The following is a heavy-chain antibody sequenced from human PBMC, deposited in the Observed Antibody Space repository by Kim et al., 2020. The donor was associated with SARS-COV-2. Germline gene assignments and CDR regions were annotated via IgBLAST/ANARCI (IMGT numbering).Heavy chain of an antibody. V-gene: IGHV2-5*02. J-gene: IGHJ6*02. CDR2: IYWDDDK. CDR1: GFSLSTSGVG. D-gene: IGHD2-15*01. CDR3: AHIPGSVDNYYYGMDV. Sequence: SGPTLVKPTQTLTLTCTFSGFSLSTSGVGVGWIRQPPGKALEWLALIYWDDDKRYSPSLKSRLTITKDTSKNQVVLTMTNMDPVDTATYYCAHIPGSVDNYYYGMDVLGQGTTVTVSS.